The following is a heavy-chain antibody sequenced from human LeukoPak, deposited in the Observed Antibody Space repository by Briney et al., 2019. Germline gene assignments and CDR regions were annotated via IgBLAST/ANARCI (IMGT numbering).Heavy chain of an antibody. D-gene: IGHD2-8*01. CDR3: ARAPEDIVPIGYFDY. CDR2: IYYSGST. V-gene: IGHV4-31*03. Sequence: SETLSLTCTVSGGSISSGGYYWSWIRQHPGKGLAWIGYIYYSGSTYYNPSLKSRVTISVDTSKNQFSLKLSSVTAADTAVYYCARAPEDIVPIGYFDYWGQGTLVTVSS. J-gene: IGHJ4*02. CDR1: GGSISSGGYY.